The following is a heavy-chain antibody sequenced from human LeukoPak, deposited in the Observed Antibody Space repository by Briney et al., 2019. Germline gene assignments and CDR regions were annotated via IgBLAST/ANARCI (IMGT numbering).Heavy chain of an antibody. D-gene: IGHD6-13*01. V-gene: IGHV1-46*01. CDR1: GYTFTSYY. Sequence: ASVKVSCKASGYTFTSYYIHWVRQAPGQGLEWMGIINPSGGSTTYAQKFQDRVTMTGDTSTSTVYMELNSLRSEDTAVYYCARDLFIATSGEGPGYWGQGTLVTVSS. J-gene: IGHJ4*02. CDR3: ARDLFIATSGEGPGY. CDR2: INPSGGST.